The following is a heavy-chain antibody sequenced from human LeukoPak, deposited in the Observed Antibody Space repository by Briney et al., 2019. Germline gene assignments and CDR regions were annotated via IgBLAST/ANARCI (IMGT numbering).Heavy chain of an antibody. J-gene: IGHJ3*02. Sequence: AASVKVSCKASGYTFTSYGISWVRQAPGQGLEWMGWISAYNGNTNYAQKLQGRVTMTTDTSTSTAYMELRSLRSDDTAVYYCARDHKYYYDSSNPPHAFDIWGQGTMVTVSS. CDR3: ARDHKYYYDSSNPPHAFDI. D-gene: IGHD3-22*01. CDR2: ISAYNGNT. V-gene: IGHV1-18*01. CDR1: GYTFTSYG.